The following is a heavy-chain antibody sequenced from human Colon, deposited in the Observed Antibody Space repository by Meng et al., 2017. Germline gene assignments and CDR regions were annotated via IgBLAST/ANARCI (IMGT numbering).Heavy chain of an antibody. CDR1: GASITSNY. V-gene: IGHV4-4*07. J-gene: IGHJ3*01. CDR3: ARDRIVGAALSHAFDL. D-gene: IGHD1-26*01. CDR2: IYTTGDT. Sequence: SETLSLTCTVSGASITSNYWSWIRQPAGKGLEWIGRIYTTGDTNYNPSLKSRVAMSVDTSKNQFSLEPNSVTAADRAVYYCARDRIVGAALSHAFDLWGQGIKVTVSS.